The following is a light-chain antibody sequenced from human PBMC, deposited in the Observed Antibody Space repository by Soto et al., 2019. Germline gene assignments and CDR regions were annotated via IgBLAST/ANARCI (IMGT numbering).Light chain of an antibody. V-gene: IGKV3-15*01. Sequence: ETVMRQSPATLSVSPGERATLSCGASQSVSTNLAWYQQKPGQVPRLLIYGASTRASDIPARFSGSGSGTEFTLTISSLQSEDFAVYYCQQYNEWPLTFGGGTKVEIE. CDR2: GAS. CDR3: QQYNEWPLT. CDR1: QSVSTN. J-gene: IGKJ4*01.